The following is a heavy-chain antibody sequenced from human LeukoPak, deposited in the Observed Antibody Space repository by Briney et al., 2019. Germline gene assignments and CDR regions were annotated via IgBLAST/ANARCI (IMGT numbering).Heavy chain of an antibody. CDR2: ITSRGNHI. V-gene: IGHV3-21*01. Sequence: PGGSLTLSCAASGFTFSNYNMIWVRPAPWRGLDWVSSITSRGNHIYYEDSLKGLFTISRDNAKSSMSLQMNSLRAEDTAVYYCARGRSSYYTSSGYFDAFDIWGQGTVVTVSS. J-gene: IGHJ3*02. CDR3: ARGRSSYYTSSGYFDAFDI. CDR1: GFTFSNYN. D-gene: IGHD3-22*01.